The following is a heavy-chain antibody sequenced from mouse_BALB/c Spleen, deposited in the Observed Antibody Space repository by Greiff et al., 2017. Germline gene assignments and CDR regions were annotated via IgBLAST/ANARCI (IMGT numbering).Heavy chain of an antibody. J-gene: IGHJ3*01. D-gene: IGHD3-1*01. CDR1: GFTFSDFY. V-gene: IGHV7-1*02. CDR3: ARDAFSGAFAY. Sequence: DVMLVESGGGLVQPGGSLRLSCATSGFTFSDFYMEWVRQPPGKRLEWIAASRNKANDYTTEYSASVKGRFIVSRDTSQSILYLQMNALRAEDTAIYYCARDAFSGAFAYWGQGTLVTVSA. CDR2: SRNKANDYTT.